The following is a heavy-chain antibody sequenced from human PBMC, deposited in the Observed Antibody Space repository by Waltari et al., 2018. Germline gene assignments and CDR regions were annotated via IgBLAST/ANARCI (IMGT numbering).Heavy chain of an antibody. J-gene: IGHJ4*02. Sequence: QVQLVQSGAEVKKPGASVKVSCKASGYTFTGYSMHWVRQAPGQGLEWMGWINPNSGGTNYAQKCQGRVTMTRDTSISTAYMELSRLRSDDTAVYYCAREGVIALPDYWGQGTLVTVSS. V-gene: IGHV1-2*02. CDR3: AREGVIALPDY. CDR1: GYTFTGYS. D-gene: IGHD2-21*01. CDR2: INPNSGGT.